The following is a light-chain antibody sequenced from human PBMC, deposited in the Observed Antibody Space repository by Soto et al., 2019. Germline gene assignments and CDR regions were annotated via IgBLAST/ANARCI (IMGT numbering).Light chain of an antibody. V-gene: IGKV3-20*01. CDR1: QSVSSSY. Sequence: EIVMTQSPGTLSLSPGERVTLSCRASQSVSSSYLAWYKQKPGQAPRLVTYGASSRATGIPDRFSGSGSGTDFTLTISRLEPEDFEVYYCQQYGSSPRTFGQGTKVDIK. J-gene: IGKJ1*01. CDR2: GAS. CDR3: QQYGSSPRT.